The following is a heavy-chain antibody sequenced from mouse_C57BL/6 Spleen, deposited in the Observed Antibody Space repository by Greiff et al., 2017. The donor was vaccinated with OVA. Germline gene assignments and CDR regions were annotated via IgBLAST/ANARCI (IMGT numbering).Heavy chain of an antibody. V-gene: IGHV1-64*01. D-gene: IGHD1-1*01. CDR2: IHPNSGST. CDR1: GYTFTSYW. J-gene: IGHJ2*01. Sequence: QVQLQQPGAELVKPGASVKLSCKASGYTFTSYWMHWVKQRPGQGLEWIGMIHPNSGSTNYNEKFKSKATLTVDKSSSTAYMQHSSLTSEDSAVYYCARIYGSSLYYFDYWGQGTTLTVSS. CDR3: ARIYGSSLYYFDY.